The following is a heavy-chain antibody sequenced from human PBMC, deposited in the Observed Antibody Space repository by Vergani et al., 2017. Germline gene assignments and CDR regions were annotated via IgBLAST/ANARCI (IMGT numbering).Heavy chain of an antibody. Sequence: EVQLVESGGGLVQPGGSLRLSCAASGFTFSSYSMNWVRQAPGKGLEWVSYISSSSSTIYYADSVKGRFTISRDNAKNSLYLQMNSLRAEDTAVYYCAKDEDESSSSQYYYYYMDVWGKGTTVTVSS. J-gene: IGHJ6*03. CDR2: ISSSSSTI. CDR3: AKDEDESSSSQYYYYYMDV. V-gene: IGHV3-48*01. D-gene: IGHD6-6*01. CDR1: GFTFSSYS.